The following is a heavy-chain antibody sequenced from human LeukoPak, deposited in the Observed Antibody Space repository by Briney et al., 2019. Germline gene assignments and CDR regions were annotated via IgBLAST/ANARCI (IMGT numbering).Heavy chain of an antibody. V-gene: IGHV4-59*08. CDR3: ARPRSRVSWFDP. CDR2: IYYSGST. Sequence: SGTLSLTCTVSGGSISSYYWSWIRQPPGKGLEWIGYIYYSGSTNYNPSLKSRVTISEDTSKKQFSLKLRSVTAADTALYYCARPRSRVSWFDPWGQGTLVTVSS. D-gene: IGHD2-8*01. CDR1: GGSISSYY. J-gene: IGHJ5*02.